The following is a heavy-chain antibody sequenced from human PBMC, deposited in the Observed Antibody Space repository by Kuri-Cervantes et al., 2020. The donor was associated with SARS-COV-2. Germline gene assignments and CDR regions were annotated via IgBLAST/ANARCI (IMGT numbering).Heavy chain of an antibody. J-gene: IGHJ4*02. V-gene: IGHV1-69*05. CDR2: IIPIFGTA. D-gene: IGHD2-2*01. CDR1: GGTFSSYA. CDR3: ARVASDCSSTSCSDY. Sequence: SVKVSCKASGGTFSSYAISWVRQAPGQGLEWMGRIIPIFGTANYAQKFQGRVTITTDESTSTAYMELSSLRSEDTAVYYCARVASDCSSTSCSDYWGQGTLVTVSS.